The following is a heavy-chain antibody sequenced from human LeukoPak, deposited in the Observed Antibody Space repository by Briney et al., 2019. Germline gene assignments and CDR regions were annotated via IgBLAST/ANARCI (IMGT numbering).Heavy chain of an antibody. CDR3: ATSTMVRGLPDY. CDR1: GGSISSYY. CDR2: IYDSGST. V-gene: IGHV4-59*01. D-gene: IGHD3-10*01. Sequence: SETLSLTCTVSGGSISSYYWSWIRQPPGKGLEWIGYIYDSGSTNYNPSLKSRVTISVDTSKNQFSLMLSSVTAADTAVYHCATSTMVRGLPDYWGQGTLVTVSS. J-gene: IGHJ4*02.